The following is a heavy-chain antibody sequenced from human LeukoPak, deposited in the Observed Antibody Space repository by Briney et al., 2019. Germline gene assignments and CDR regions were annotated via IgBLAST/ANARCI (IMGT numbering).Heavy chain of an antibody. Sequence: SETLSLTCTVSGGSISSYYWSWIRQPPGKGLEWVGYIYYSGSTNYNPSLKSRVTISVDTSKNQLSLKLSSVTAADTAVYYCARGDYGGYYYYYMDVWGKGTTVTVSS. J-gene: IGHJ6*03. CDR3: ARGDYGGYYYYYMDV. V-gene: IGHV4-59*01. CDR1: GGSISSYY. D-gene: IGHD4-23*01. CDR2: IYYSGST.